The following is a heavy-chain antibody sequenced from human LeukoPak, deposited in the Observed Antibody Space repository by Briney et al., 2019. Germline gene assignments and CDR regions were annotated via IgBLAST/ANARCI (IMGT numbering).Heavy chain of an antibody. J-gene: IGHJ6*03. CDR1: GFTYSNYA. D-gene: IGHD3-16*01. V-gene: IGHV3-23*01. CDR2: ISGSGGNT. Sequence: GGSLRLSCAASGFTYSNYAMNWVRQAPGKGLEWVSSISGSGGNTHYADSVKGRFTISRDNSKNTLDLQMNSLRVEDTAVYYCAKAPRFGDHATEYYYYYMHVWGKGTTVTI. CDR3: AKAPRFGDHATEYYYYYMHV.